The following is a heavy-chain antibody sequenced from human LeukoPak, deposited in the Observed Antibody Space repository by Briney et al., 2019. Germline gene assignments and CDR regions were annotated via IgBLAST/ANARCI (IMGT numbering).Heavy chain of an antibody. J-gene: IGHJ5*02. CDR2: INHSGST. CDR1: GGSFSGYY. CDR3: ARPTTLAYCGGDCYSSWFDP. V-gene: IGHV4-34*01. Sequence: SETLSLTCAVYGGSFSGYYWSWIRQPPGKGLEWIGEINHSGSTNYNPSLKSRVTISVDTSKNQFSLKLSSVTAADTAVYYCARPTTLAYCGGDCYSSWFDPWGQGTLVTVSS. D-gene: IGHD2-21*02.